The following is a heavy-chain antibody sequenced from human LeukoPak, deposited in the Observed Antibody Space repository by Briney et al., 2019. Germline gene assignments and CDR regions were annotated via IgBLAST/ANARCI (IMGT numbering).Heavy chain of an antibody. CDR3: ARGVQVVVAAGGAWFDP. CDR1: GGSFSGYY. Sequence: SETLCLTCAVYGGSFSGYYWSWIRQPPGKGLEWIGEINHSGGTNYNLSLKSRVTISADTSKNQFSLKLSSVTAADTAVYYCARGVQVVVAAGGAWFDPWGQGTLVTVSS. J-gene: IGHJ5*02. V-gene: IGHV4-34*01. D-gene: IGHD2-15*01. CDR2: INHSGGT.